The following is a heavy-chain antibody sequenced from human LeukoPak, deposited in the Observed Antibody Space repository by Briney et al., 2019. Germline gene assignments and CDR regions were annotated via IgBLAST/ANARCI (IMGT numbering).Heavy chain of an antibody. J-gene: IGHJ4*02. Sequence: SVTVSFKASGFTFTISAVQWVRQARGQRLEWIGWIVVGSGNTNYAQKFRERVTITRDMSTSTAYMELSSLRSEDTAVYYCAADPSLTTVVGYWGQGTLVTVSS. CDR1: GFTFTISA. CDR3: AADPSLTTVVGY. CDR2: IVVGSGNT. D-gene: IGHD4-23*01. V-gene: IGHV1-58*01.